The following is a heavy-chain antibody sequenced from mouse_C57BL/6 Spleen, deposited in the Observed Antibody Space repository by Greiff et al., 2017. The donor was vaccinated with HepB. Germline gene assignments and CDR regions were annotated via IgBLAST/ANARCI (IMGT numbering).Heavy chain of an antibody. CDR3: ARFYDGYPYAMDY. Sequence: VQLQQSGAELARPGASVKLSCKASGYTFTSYGISWVKQRTGQGLEWIGEIYPRSGNTYYNEKFKGKATLTADKSSSTAYMGLRSLTSEDSAVYFCARFYDGYPYAMDYWGQGTSVTVSS. V-gene: IGHV1-81*01. J-gene: IGHJ4*01. CDR1: GYTFTSYG. D-gene: IGHD2-3*01. CDR2: IYPRSGNT.